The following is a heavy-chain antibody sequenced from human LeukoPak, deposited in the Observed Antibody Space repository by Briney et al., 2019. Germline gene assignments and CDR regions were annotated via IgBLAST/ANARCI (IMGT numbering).Heavy chain of an antibody. Sequence: SETLSLTCTVSGGSISSYYWSWIRQPPGKGLEWIGEINHSGSTNYNPSLKSRVTISVGTSKNQFSLKLSSVTAADTAVYYCARGPIVVVPAAISCYMDVWGKGTTVTVSS. D-gene: IGHD2-2*01. J-gene: IGHJ6*03. CDR2: INHSGST. CDR3: ARGPIVVVPAAISCYMDV. V-gene: IGHV4-34*01. CDR1: GGSISSYY.